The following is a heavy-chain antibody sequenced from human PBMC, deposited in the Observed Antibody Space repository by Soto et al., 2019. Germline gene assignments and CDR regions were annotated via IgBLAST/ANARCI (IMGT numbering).Heavy chain of an antibody. V-gene: IGHV4-34*01. CDR3: ARGGISHWAYFYYMDV. J-gene: IGHJ6*03. D-gene: IGHD2-21*01. CDR1: GGSLSDYF. CDR2: INHLGSI. Sequence: PSETLSLTCVVSGGSLSDYFWSWIRQPPGMALEWIGEINHLGSINYNPSLKSRVTMSVDTSKNQFSLTLNSVTAAGTATYYCARGGISHWAYFYYMDVWDRGTTVTVPS.